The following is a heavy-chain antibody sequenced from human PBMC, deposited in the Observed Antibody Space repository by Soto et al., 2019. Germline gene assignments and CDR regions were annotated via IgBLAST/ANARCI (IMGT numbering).Heavy chain of an antibody. V-gene: IGHV3-23*01. J-gene: IGHJ4*02. CDR1: GFTFSSYA. D-gene: IGHD1-26*01. Sequence: EVQLLESGGGLVQPGGSLRLSCAASGFTFSSYAMRWVRQAPGKGLEWVSAISGSGGSTYYADSVKGRFTISRDNSKNTVYLQMNSVRGEDTAVYYCARRGSGSYYDYWGQGTLVTVSS. CDR3: ARRGSGSYYDY. CDR2: ISGSGGST.